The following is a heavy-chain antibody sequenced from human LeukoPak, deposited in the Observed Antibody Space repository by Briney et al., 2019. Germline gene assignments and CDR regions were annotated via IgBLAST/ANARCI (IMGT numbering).Heavy chain of an antibody. J-gene: IGHJ4*02. CDR3: ARDSSGLYFNY. V-gene: IGHV3-30*02. CDR1: GFTFSSYG. D-gene: IGHD6-19*01. CDR2: IRYDGSDK. Sequence: GGSLRLSCAASGFTFSSYGMHWVRQAPGKGLEWVAFIRYDGSDKYYADSVKGGFTISRDNSKNTLYMQRNSLSAEDTAVYYCARDSSGLYFNYWGQGTLVTVSS.